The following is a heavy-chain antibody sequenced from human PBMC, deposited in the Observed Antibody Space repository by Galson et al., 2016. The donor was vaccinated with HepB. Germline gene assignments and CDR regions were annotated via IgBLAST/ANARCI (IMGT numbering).Heavy chain of an antibody. J-gene: IGHJ2*01. Sequence: TLSLTCTVSGGSISSGGYYWNWFRQYPGKGLEWIGYIYSGGSTYYKSSLKSRVTISLDTSKNQFSLKLTSLTAAETPVYYCARDGDCSGGGRYPVGGPHWWYFDLWGRGTLVTVSS. CDR1: GGSISSGGYY. D-gene: IGHD2-15*01. CDR2: IYSGGST. V-gene: IGHV4-31*03. CDR3: ARDGDCSGGGRYPVGGPHWWYFDL.